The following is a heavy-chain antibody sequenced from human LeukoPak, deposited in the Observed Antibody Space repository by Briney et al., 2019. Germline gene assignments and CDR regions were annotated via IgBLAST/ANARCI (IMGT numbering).Heavy chain of an antibody. J-gene: IGHJ6*02. Sequence: SETLSLTCTVSGGSFSSYYWGWIRQPPGKGLEWIGYIYYSGSTNYNPSLKSRVTISVDTSKNQFSLKLSSVTAADTAVYYCAREYCSSTSCYPSGYYGMDVWGQGTTVTVSS. CDR3: AREYCSSTSCYPSGYYGMDV. D-gene: IGHD2-2*01. CDR1: GGSFSSYY. CDR2: IYYSGST. V-gene: IGHV4-59*01.